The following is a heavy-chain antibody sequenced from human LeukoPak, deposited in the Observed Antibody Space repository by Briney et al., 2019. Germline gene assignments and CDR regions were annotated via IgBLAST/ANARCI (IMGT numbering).Heavy chain of an antibody. V-gene: IGHV4-59*07. J-gene: IGHJ4*02. Sequence: SDTLSLTCTVSGGSISSYYWSWIRQPPGKGLEWIGYIYYSGSTNYNPSLKSRVTISVDTSKNQFSLMLSAVTAADSAVYYCARVYDYVWGSTDYWGQGTLVTVSS. CDR2: IYYSGST. CDR3: ARVYDYVWGSTDY. CDR1: GGSISSYY. D-gene: IGHD3-16*01.